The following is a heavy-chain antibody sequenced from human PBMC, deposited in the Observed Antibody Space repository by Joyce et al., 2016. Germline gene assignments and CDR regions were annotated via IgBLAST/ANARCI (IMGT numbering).Heavy chain of an antibody. CDR2: IVPMFGTT. CDR3: AIGTGSYLGDY. D-gene: IGHD1-26*01. CDR1: GDSFSAYV. J-gene: IGHJ4*02. V-gene: IGHV1-69*01. Sequence: QVHLVQSGTEVKEHGSSVKVSCKASGDSFSAYVVIWVRQDLGQGLEWMGGIVPMFGTTNYAQNFQGRLTITADESTTTADMELTNLGSEDTAIYYCAIGTGSYLGDYWGQGTLVSV.